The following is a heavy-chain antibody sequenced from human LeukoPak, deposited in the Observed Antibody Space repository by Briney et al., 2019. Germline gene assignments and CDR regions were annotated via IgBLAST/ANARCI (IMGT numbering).Heavy chain of an antibody. CDR2: IDPSGGST. J-gene: IGHJ4*02. Sequence: GASVKVSCKASGYSFTSYYMHWVRQAPGQGLEWMGIIDPSGGSTNYAQKFQGRVTITADESTSTAYMELSSLRSEDTAVYYCARLAADYGGNSWVDYWGQGTLVTVSS. CDR1: GYSFTSYY. D-gene: IGHD4-23*01. V-gene: IGHV1-46*01. CDR3: ARLAADYGGNSWVDY.